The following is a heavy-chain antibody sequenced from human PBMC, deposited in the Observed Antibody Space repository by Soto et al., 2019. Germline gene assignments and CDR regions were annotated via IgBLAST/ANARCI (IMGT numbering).Heavy chain of an antibody. CDR2: INHSGST. D-gene: IGHD3-10*01. CDR3: ARSRRVGARGCRTIVRGVIYDS. CDR1: GGSFSGYY. V-gene: IGHV4-34*01. Sequence: NPSETLSLTCAVYGGSFSGYYWSWIRQPPGKGLEWIGEINHSGSTNYNPSLKSRVTISVDTSKNQFSLKLSCVTAADTAVYYCARSRRVGARGCRTIVRGVIYDSWGQGSLGTV. J-gene: IGHJ4*02.